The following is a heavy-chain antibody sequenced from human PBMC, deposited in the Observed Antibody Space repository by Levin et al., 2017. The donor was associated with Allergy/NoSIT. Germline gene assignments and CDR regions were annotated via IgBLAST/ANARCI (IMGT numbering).Heavy chain of an antibody. D-gene: IGHD6-13*01. Sequence: SCAAPGFIFSDYWMSWVRQAPGKGLEWVANIKSDGSEKYYVDSVKGRFTISRDNAKSSLYLQMNSLRDEDTAVYYCARDGYSSSWHGIDYWGQGTLVTVSS. J-gene: IGHJ4*02. CDR1: GFIFSDYW. V-gene: IGHV3-7*04. CDR2: IKSDGSEK. CDR3: ARDGYSSSWHGIDY.